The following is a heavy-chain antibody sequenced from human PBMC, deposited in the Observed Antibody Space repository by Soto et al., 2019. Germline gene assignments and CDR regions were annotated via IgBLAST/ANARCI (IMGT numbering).Heavy chain of an antibody. CDR2: INAGNGNT. Sequence: QVQLVQSGAEVKKPGASVKVSCKASGYTFTSYAMHWVRQAPGQRLEWMGWINAGNGNTKYSQKFQGRVTITRDTSASTAYIELSSLRSEDTAVYYCAGGGSLYWYFDLWGRGTLVTVSS. D-gene: IGHD1-26*01. CDR3: AGGGSLYWYFDL. J-gene: IGHJ2*01. V-gene: IGHV1-3*01. CDR1: GYTFTSYA.